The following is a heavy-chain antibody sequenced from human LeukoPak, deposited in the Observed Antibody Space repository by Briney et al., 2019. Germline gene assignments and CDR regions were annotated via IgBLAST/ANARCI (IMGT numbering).Heavy chain of an antibody. V-gene: IGHV1-69*05. Sequence: SVKVSCKASGGAFSSYAISWVRQAPGQGLEWMGGIIPIFGTANYAQKFQGRVTMTRDMSTSTVYMELSSLRSEDTAVYYCAREGYGGNSGWFDPWGQGTLVTVSS. J-gene: IGHJ5*02. CDR3: AREGYGGNSGWFDP. CDR1: GGAFSSYA. CDR2: IIPIFGTA. D-gene: IGHD4-23*01.